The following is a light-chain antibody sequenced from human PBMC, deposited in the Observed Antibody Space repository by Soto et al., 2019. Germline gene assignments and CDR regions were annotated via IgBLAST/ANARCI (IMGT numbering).Light chain of an antibody. CDR2: DAS. CDR3: QQYENLHS. Sequence: DIQITQSPSSLSASVGDRVTITCQARQNINNYLNWYQQKPGRAPKLLIYDASNLEAGVPSRFRGSGSGTDFTFTISRLQPEDIATYYCQQYENLHSFGQGTRMEIK. V-gene: IGKV1-33*01. J-gene: IGKJ5*01. CDR1: QNINNY.